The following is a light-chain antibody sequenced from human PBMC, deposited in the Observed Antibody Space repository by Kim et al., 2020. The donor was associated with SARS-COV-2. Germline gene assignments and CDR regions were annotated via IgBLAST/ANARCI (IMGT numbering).Light chain of an antibody. J-gene: IGKJ4*01. Sequence: EIVMTQSPATLSVSPGERATLSCRASQSVTNKLAWYQQKPGQAPTLLIYGVSSRATGIPARFSGSGSGTGFTLTISSLQSEDFTVYYCQQYEEWPLTFGGGTKVDIK. CDR2: GVS. CDR3: QQYEEWPLT. CDR1: QSVTNK. V-gene: IGKV3-15*01.